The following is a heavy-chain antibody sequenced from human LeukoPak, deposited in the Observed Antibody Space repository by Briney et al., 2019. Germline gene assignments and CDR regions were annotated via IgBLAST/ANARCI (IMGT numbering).Heavy chain of an antibody. V-gene: IGHV3-64*04. Sequence: GGSLRLSCAASGFTFSTSTMHWIRQAPGKGLECVSAIYPIGATTYYADSVKGRFTISRDNSKNTLYLQMNSLRAEDTAVYYCARASSGGSPYYYYYGMDVWGQGTTVTVSS. CDR2: IYPIGATT. J-gene: IGHJ6*02. D-gene: IGHD2-15*01. CDR3: ARASSGGSPYYYYYGMDV. CDR1: GFTFSTST.